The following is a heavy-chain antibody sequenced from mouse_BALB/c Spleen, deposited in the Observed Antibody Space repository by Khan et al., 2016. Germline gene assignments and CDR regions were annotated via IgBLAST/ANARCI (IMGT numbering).Heavy chain of an antibody. Sequence: QVQLKQSGAELARPGASVKLSCKASAYTFTSYWMQWVKQRPGQGLEWIGAMYPGDGDTRYTQKFKGKATLTADKSSSTAYMQLSSLSSEDSAVYYCASYYGSSYDYFDYWGQGTTLTVSS. V-gene: IGHV1-87*01. J-gene: IGHJ2*01. CDR3: ASYYGSSYDYFDY. CDR1: AYTFTSYW. D-gene: IGHD1-1*01. CDR2: MYPGDGDT.